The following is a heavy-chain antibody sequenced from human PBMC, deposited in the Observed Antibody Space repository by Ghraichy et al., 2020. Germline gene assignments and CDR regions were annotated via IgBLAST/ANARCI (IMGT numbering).Heavy chain of an antibody. CDR1: GFDLSNYW. CDR3: VIESAVAGPE. CDR2: IKSDGSIT. V-gene: IGHV3-74*01. D-gene: IGHD6-19*01. J-gene: IGHJ4*02. Sequence: GGSLRLSCEGSGFDLSNYWLHWVRQPPGKGLVWVSRIKSDGSITNYADSVKGRFTISRDNAKNALYLQMSSLRVEDTAVYYCVIESAVAGPEGGQGTLVTVSS.